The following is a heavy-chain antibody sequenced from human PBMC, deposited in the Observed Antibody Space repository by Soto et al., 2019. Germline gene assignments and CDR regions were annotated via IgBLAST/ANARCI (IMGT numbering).Heavy chain of an antibody. V-gene: IGHV4-59*01. CDR2: IYYSGST. D-gene: IGHD6-6*01. J-gene: IGHJ6*02. Sequence: SETLSLTCTVSGGSISSYYWSWIRQPPGKGLEWIGYIYYSGSTNYNPSLKSRVTISVDTSKNKFSLKLSSVTAADTAVYYCARVESRWAARPYYYYGMDVWGQGTTVTVSS. CDR1: GGSISSYY. CDR3: ARVESRWAARPYYYYGMDV.